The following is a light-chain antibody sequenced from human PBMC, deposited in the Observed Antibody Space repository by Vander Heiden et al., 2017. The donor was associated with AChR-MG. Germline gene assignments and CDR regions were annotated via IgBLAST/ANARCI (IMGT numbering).Light chain of an antibody. Sequence: EIVLTQSPGTLSLSPGERATLSCRASQSVSASYLAWYQQKPGQAPRLLIYVASSRAPGIPDRFSASGSGTDFTLTISRLEPEDFAVYYCQQYGSSPWTFGHGTKVEIK. V-gene: IGKV3-20*01. CDR2: VAS. CDR3: QQYGSSPWT. CDR1: QSVSASY. J-gene: IGKJ1*01.